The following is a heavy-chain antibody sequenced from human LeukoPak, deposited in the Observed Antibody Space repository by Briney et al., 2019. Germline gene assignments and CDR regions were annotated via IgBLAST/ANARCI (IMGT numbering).Heavy chain of an antibody. V-gene: IGHV1-18*01. CDR1: GYTFTSYG. CDR3: ARDLKRTAGATTTSDY. D-gene: IGHD1-26*01. J-gene: IGHJ4*02. CDR2: ISAHNGDT. Sequence: ASVKVSCKASGYTFTSYGISWVRQAPGQGLEWMGWISAHNGDTNYAQKFQGRVSMTTDTSTSTGYIELRSLTSDDTAVYYCARDLKRTAGATTTSDYWGQGTLVTVSS.